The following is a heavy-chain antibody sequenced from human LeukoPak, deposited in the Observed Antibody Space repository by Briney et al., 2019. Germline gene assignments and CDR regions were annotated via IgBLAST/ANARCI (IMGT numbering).Heavy chain of an antibody. CDR1: GFTFSSYG. CDR3: AKEGALMVYAKPLN. CDR2: ISYDGSNK. J-gene: IGHJ4*02. Sequence: PGRSLRLSCAASGFTFSSYGMHWVRQAPGKGLEWVAVISYDGSNKYYADSVKGRFTISRDNSKNTLYLQMNSLRAEDTAVYYCAKEGALMVYAKPLNWGQGTLVTVSS. D-gene: IGHD2-8*01. V-gene: IGHV3-30*18.